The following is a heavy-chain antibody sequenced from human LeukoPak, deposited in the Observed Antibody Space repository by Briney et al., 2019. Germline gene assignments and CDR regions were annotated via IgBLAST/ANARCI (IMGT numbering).Heavy chain of an antibody. V-gene: IGHV4-59*12. CDR1: GGSISTYY. CDR3: ARVVVEKYYYYYYMDV. D-gene: IGHD2-15*01. Sequence: SETLSLTCTLSGGSISTYYWSWVRQPPGRGLEWIGSIYYSGSTYYNPSLKSRVTISVDTSKNQFSLKLSSVTAADTAVYYCARVVVEKYYYYYYMDVWGKGTTVTVSS. CDR2: IYYSGST. J-gene: IGHJ6*03.